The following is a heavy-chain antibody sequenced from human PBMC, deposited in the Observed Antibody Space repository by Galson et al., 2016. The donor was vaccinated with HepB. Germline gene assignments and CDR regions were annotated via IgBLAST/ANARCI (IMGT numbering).Heavy chain of an antibody. D-gene: IGHD3-10*01. Sequence: SVKVSCKASGYTFTGYYMHWVRQAPGQGLEWMGWISPNSGATNYAQNFQGWVTLTRDTSISTAYMALRRLGSDDTAVYYCSISYTVWYGGVFDYWGQGPLVTVSS. CDR1: GYTFTGYY. CDR3: SISYTVWYGGVFDY. J-gene: IGHJ4*02. CDR2: ISPNSGAT. V-gene: IGHV1-2*04.